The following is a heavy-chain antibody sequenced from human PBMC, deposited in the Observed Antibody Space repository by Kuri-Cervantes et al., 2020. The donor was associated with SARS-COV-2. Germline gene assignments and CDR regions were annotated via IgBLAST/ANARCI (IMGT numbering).Heavy chain of an antibody. CDR2: IDYSGST. V-gene: IGHV4-39*01. D-gene: IGHD6-19*01. Sequence: SETLSLTCTVSGGSISSSSYYWGWIRQPPGKGLEWIGSIDYSGSTSYNPSLRSRVTISVDTSKNQFSLKLSSVTAADTAVHYCASPGYSSGWDGYFQHWGQGTLVTVSS. CDR3: ASPGYSSGWDGYFQH. J-gene: IGHJ1*01. CDR1: GGSISSSSYY.